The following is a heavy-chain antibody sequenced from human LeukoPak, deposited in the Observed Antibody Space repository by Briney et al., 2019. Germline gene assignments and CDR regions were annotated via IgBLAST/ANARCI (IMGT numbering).Heavy chain of an antibody. J-gene: IGHJ6*03. D-gene: IGHD3-10*01. Sequence: GGSLRLPCAAAGFTFSSYSMNWVRQAAGKGLEGVASISSSSSYKYYADSVKGRFTISRDNYKNTLYLQMNSLRAEDTVVYYCAKETAGESDYNYYLDVWGKGTTVTVSS. V-gene: IGHV3-21*04. CDR1: GFTFSSYS. CDR2: ISSSSSYK. CDR3: AKETAGESDYNYYLDV.